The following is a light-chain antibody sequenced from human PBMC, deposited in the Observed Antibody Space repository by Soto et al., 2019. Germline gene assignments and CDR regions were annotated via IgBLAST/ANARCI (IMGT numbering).Light chain of an antibody. Sequence: QSVLTQPPSVSGAPGQRVTISCTGSSSNIGAGYDVHWYQQLPGTAPKLLIYGNSNRPSGVPDRFSGSKSGTSASLAITGLQAEDAADYCCPSYDSSLGGWVFGGGTKLTVL. J-gene: IGLJ3*02. CDR3: PSYDSSLGGWV. CDR2: GNS. V-gene: IGLV1-40*01. CDR1: SSNIGAGYD.